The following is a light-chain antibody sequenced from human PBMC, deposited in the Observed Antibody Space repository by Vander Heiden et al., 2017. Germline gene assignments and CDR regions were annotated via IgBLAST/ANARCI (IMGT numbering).Light chain of an antibody. V-gene: IGKV2-28*01. J-gene: IGKJ4*01. CDR3: MQALQTPLT. Sequence: LLICFVSNRASEVPDGLSGSGSGTAFTLKISRVEAEDVGVYYCMQALQTPLTFGGGTKVEIK. CDR2: FVS.